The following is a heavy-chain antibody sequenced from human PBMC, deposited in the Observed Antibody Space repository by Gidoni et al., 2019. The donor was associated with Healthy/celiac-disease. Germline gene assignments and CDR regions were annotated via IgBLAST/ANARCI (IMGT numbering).Heavy chain of an antibody. J-gene: IGHJ4*02. Sequence: VQLVESGGGVVQPGRSLRISCAASGVTFSSYGMHWVRQAPGKGVEWVAVIWYDVSNKYYADAVKGRFTITRDNSKNTLYLQMNSLRAEDTAVYYCARGSPQTMVRGEVDYWGQGTLVTVSS. D-gene: IGHD3-10*01. V-gene: IGHV3-33*01. CDR1: GVTFSSYG. CDR3: ARGSPQTMVRGEVDY. CDR2: IWYDVSNK.